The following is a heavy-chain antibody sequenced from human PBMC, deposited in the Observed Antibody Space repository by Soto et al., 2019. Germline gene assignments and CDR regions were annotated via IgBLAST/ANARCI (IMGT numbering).Heavy chain of an antibody. J-gene: IGHJ6*02. Sequence: SETLSLTCAVYGGSFSGYYWSWIRQPPGKGLEWIGEINHSGSTNYNPSLKSRVTISVDTSKNQFSLKLSSVTAADTAVYYCARGRSNMVRGVSYYGMDVWGQGTTVTVSS. D-gene: IGHD3-10*01. V-gene: IGHV4-34*01. CDR1: GGSFSGYY. CDR2: INHSGST. CDR3: ARGRSNMVRGVSYYGMDV.